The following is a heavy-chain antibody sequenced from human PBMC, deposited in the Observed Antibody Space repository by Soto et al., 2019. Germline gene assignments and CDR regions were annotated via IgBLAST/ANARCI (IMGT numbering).Heavy chain of an antibody. Sequence: QVQLVESGGGVVQPGRSLRLSCAASGFTFSSYAMHWVRQAPGQGLEWVAVISYDGSNKSYAYSVNVRFTISRDNSKKTLYLQANSLRAEDKAVYYCARAYEGDSIDYWGQGTLVTVSS. J-gene: IGHJ4*02. CDR3: ARAYEGDSIDY. D-gene: IGHD3-16*01. V-gene: IGHV3-30-3*01. CDR1: GFTFSSYA. CDR2: ISYDGSNK.